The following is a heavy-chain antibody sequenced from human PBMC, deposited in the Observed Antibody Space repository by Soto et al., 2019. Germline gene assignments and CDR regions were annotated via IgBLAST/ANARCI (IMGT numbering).Heavy chain of an antibody. CDR3: ARESGGATATLDYYYFYMDI. V-gene: IGHV1-2*06. J-gene: IGHJ6*03. CDR2: INPNSGDT. Sequence: GPSVKVSCKASGYSFSDYYLHWVRQAPGQGPEWMGRINPNSGDTKFAQKFQGRVTMTRDTSVRTAFMELNWLKPDDTAVYYCARESGGATATLDYYYFYMDIWGKGTTVTVSS. D-gene: IGHD5-12*01. CDR1: GYSFSDYY.